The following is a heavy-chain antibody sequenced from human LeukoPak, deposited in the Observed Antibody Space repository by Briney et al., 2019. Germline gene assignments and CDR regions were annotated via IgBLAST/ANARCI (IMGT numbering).Heavy chain of an antibody. CDR3: ARVGIAAAGLYYYGMDV. D-gene: IGHD6-13*01. V-gene: IGHV1-8*01. Sequence: GASVKVSCKASGYTFTSYDINWVRQATGQGLEWMGWMNPNSGNTGYAQKFQGRVTMTRNTSISTAYMELSSLRSEDTAVYYCARVGIAAAGLYYYGMDVWGQGTTVTVSS. CDR1: GYTFTSYD. CDR2: MNPNSGNT. J-gene: IGHJ6*02.